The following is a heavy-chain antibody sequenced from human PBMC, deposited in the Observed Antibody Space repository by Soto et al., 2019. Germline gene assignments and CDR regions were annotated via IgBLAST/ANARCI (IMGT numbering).Heavy chain of an antibody. CDR2: ISAYNGNT. D-gene: IGHD6-19*01. Sequence: GASVKVSCKASGYTFTSYGISWVRQAPGQGLEWMGWISAYNGNTNYAQKLQGRVTMTTDTSTSTAYMELGSLRSDDTAVYYCARTLFSSGWSRGYYYGMDVRGQGTTVTVSS. CDR1: GYTFTSYG. V-gene: IGHV1-18*04. CDR3: ARTLFSSGWSRGYYYGMDV. J-gene: IGHJ6*02.